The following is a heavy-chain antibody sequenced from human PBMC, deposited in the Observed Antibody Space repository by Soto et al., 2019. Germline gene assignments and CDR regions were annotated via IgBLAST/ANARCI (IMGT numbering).Heavy chain of an antibody. Sequence: GRSLRLSCATSGFTFTAYDLTWVRQAPGKGLDWVSGISPSGDTTYYADSVKGRFTISRDNSKTVLYLQMNSLRAEDTAVYYCAFKGTAKPFYWGEGTLVTVSS. V-gene: IGHV3-23*01. CDR1: GFTFTAYD. J-gene: IGHJ4*02. CDR3: AFKGTAKPFY. CDR2: ISPSGDTT. D-gene: IGHD2-21*02.